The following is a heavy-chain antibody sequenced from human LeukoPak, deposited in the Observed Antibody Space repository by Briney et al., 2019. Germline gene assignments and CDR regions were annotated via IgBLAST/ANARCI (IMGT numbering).Heavy chain of an antibody. CDR2: IGSSGSTI. J-gene: IGHJ4*02. CDR3: ARETYDSSGYFSM. V-gene: IGHV3-48*03. D-gene: IGHD3-22*01. Sequence: GGSLRLSCAASGFTFSSYEMNWVRQAPGKGLGWVSYIGSSGSTIYYADSVKGRFTISRDNAKNSLYLQMNSLRAEDTAVYYCARETYDSSGYFSMWGQGTLVTVSS. CDR1: GFTFSSYE.